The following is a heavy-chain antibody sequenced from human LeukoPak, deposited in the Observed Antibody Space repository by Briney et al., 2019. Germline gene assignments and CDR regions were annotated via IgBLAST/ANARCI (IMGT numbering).Heavy chain of an antibody. J-gene: IGHJ6*03. V-gene: IGHV1-69*13. CDR1: AVTFSSYA. CDR3: AKGDYDILCLRPHYMDV. D-gene: IGHD3-9*01. Sequence: SVKVSCKASAVTFSSYAISWVRQAPGQELEWMGGIIPIFGTANYAQKFHARVTITSDETTITTYMELSRLRSEDTAVYYCAKGDYDILCLRPHYMDVWGKGTTVTISS. CDR2: IIPIFGTA.